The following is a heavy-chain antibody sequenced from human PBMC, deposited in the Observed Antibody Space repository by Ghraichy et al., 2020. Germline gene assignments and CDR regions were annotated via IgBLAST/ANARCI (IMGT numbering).Heavy chain of an antibody. Sequence: SETLSLTCTVSGGSISSGGYYWSWIRQHPGKGLEWIGYIYYSGSTYYNPSLKSRVTISVDTSKNQFSLKLSSVTAADTAVYYCASSIFSYGHNFDYWGQGTLVTVSS. CDR2: IYYSGST. D-gene: IGHD5-18*01. J-gene: IGHJ4*02. CDR3: ASSIFSYGHNFDY. CDR1: GGSISSGGYY. V-gene: IGHV4-31*03.